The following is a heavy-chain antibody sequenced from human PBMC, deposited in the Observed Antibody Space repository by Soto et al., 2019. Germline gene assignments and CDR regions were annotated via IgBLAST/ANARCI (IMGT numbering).Heavy chain of an antibody. V-gene: IGHV3-23*01. CDR1: GFTFSSNG. CDR2: ISGSGRNT. Sequence: GGSLRLSCATSGFTFSSNGMSWVRQAPGKGLDWVSGISGSGRNTYYADSVKGRFTISRDNSKNTLFLQMNSLRVEDTAVYYCAKNGLSDSPSAIDSWGQGTLVTVSS. D-gene: IGHD2-8*01. CDR3: AKNGLSDSPSAIDS. J-gene: IGHJ4*02.